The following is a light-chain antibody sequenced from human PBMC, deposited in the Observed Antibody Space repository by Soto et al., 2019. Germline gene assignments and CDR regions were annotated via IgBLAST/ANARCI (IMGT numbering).Light chain of an antibody. V-gene: IGKV2-24*01. Sequence: DIVMTQTPLSSPVTLGQPASISCRSSQSLVHGDGNTYLSWLQQRPGQPPRLLIYKISKRSSGVPDRFSCSGAATDFTLKISKVEAEDVGVYYCMQATQFPGTFGQGTXLEI. J-gene: IGKJ2*01. CDR3: MQATQFPGT. CDR1: QSLVHGDGNTY. CDR2: KIS.